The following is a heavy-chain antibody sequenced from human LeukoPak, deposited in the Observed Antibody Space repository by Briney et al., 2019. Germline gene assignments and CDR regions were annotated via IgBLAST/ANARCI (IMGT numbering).Heavy chain of an antibody. CDR1: GFTFSSYG. V-gene: IGHV3-23*01. CDR3: AKDGMGVRGVIPISYYMDV. CDR2: ISGSGGST. Sequence: PGGSLRLSCAASGFTFSSYGMSWVRQAPGKGLEWVSAISGSGGSTYYADSVKGRFTISRDNSKNTLYLQMNSLRAEDTAVYYCAKDGMGVRGVIPISYYMDVWGKGTTVTISS. D-gene: IGHD3-10*01. J-gene: IGHJ6*03.